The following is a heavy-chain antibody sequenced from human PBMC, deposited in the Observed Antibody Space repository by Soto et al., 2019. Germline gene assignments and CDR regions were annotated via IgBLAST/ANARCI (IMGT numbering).Heavy chain of an antibody. V-gene: IGHV3-64D*08. CDR1: GFTFSSYS. CDR2: ISSNGDRT. D-gene: IGHD6-13*01. Sequence: GGSLRLSCSASGFTFSSYSMYWVRQAPGKGLEYVSAISSNGDRTYYADSVKGRFTISRDNSESTLYLQMSSLRPEDTAVYYCVRGGYSNTWYGLLDWGQGTLVTVSS. J-gene: IGHJ4*02. CDR3: VRGGYSNTWYGLLD.